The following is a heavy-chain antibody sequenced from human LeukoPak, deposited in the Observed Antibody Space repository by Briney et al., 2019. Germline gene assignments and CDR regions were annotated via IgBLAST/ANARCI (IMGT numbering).Heavy chain of an antibody. CDR2: VYFSGST. J-gene: IGHJ5*02. D-gene: IGHD3-16*01. CDR3: VKDGGHTALDP. Sequence: SETLSLTCTVSGGSISSYYWGWIRQPAGKGLEWIGRVYFSGSTNYNPSLKGRVTISVDTSNNQFSLSLMSVTAADTAVYYCVKDGGHTALDPWGQGTQVTVSS. V-gene: IGHV4-4*07. CDR1: GGSISSYY.